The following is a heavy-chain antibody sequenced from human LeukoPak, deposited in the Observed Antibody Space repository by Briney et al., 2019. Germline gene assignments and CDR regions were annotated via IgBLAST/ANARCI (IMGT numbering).Heavy chain of an antibody. J-gene: IGHJ5*02. V-gene: IGHV3-11*01. CDR3: AGRPAIDIVVVPAAMDGDWFDP. Sequence: GGSLRLSCAASGFTFSDYYMSWIRQAPGKGLEWVSYISSSGSTIYYADSVKSRLTISRDNAKNSLYLQMYSLRAEDTAVYYCAGRPAIDIVVVPAAMDGDWFDPWGQGTLVTVSS. CDR1: GFTFSDYY. D-gene: IGHD2-2*01. CDR2: ISSSGSTI.